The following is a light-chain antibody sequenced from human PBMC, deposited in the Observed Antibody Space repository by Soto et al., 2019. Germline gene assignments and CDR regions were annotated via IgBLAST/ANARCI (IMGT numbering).Light chain of an antibody. CDR2: HVS. Sequence: DIQITQSPSTLSASVGDRVTISCRASESISNWLAWYQQKPGKAPKLLIYHVSSLQSGVPSRFSGSGSGTEFTLTISSLQPDDFATYYCQQYNSYSWTFGQGTKVEVK. CDR3: QQYNSYSWT. V-gene: IGKV1-5*01. J-gene: IGKJ1*01. CDR1: ESISNW.